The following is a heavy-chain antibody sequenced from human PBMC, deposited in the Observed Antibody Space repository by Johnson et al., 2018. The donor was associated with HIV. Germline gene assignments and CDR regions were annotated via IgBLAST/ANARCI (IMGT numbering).Heavy chain of an antibody. D-gene: IGHD3-16*01. CDR2: ISNDGSKK. CDR3: ARAMETYYDYVWVRGAFDI. CDR1: AFSFSNYA. J-gene: IGHJ3*02. V-gene: IGHV3-30-3*01. Sequence: QVQLVESGGGVVRPGRSLRLSCAASAFSFSNYAMGWVHQAPGQGLEWVAVISNDGSKKYDADSVKGRFTIFRDNSKNTLYPQMHGLRAEDTALYYCARAMETYYDYVWVRGAFDIWGQGTVVTVSS.